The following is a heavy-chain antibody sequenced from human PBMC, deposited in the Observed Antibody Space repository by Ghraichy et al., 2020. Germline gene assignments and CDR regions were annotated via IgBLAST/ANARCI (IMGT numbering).Heavy chain of an antibody. Sequence: SETLSLTCAVYGGSFSGYYWSWIRQPPGKGLEWIGEINHSGSTNYNPSLKSRVTISVDTSKNQFSLKLSSVTAADTAVYYCARGSLWFGELLSLPYYYMDVWGKGTTVTVSS. J-gene: IGHJ6*03. CDR1: GGSFSGYY. V-gene: IGHV4-34*01. D-gene: IGHD3-10*01. CDR3: ARGSLWFGELLSLPYYYMDV. CDR2: INHSGST.